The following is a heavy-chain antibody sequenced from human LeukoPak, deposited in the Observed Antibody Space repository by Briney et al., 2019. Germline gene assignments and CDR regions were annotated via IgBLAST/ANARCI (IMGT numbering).Heavy chain of an antibody. CDR1: GGTFSSYA. J-gene: IGHJ4*01. V-gene: IGHV1-69*05. Sequence: ASVKVSCKASGGTFSSYAISWVRQAPGQGLEWMGGIIPIFGTANYAQKFQGRVTITTDESTSTAYMELSSLRSEDTAVYYCARALPTKLGIKYFDYWGQEPWSPSPQ. D-gene: IGHD7-27*01. CDR3: ARALPTKLGIKYFDY. CDR2: IIPIFGTA.